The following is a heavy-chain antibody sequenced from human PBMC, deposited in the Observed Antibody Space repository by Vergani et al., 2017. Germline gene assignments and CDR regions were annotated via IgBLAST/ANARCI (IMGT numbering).Heavy chain of an antibody. D-gene: IGHD6-19*01. CDR1: GFTFSSYG. CDR3: AKEMITGYSSGWLGGYFDY. CDR2: ISYDGSNK. Sequence: QVQLVESGGGVVQPGRSLRLSCAASGFTFSSYGMHWVRQAPGKGLEWVAVISYDGSNKYYADSVKGRFTISRDNSKNTLYLQMNSVRAEDTAVYYCAKEMITGYSSGWLGGYFDYWGQGTLVTVSS. V-gene: IGHV3-30*18. J-gene: IGHJ4*02.